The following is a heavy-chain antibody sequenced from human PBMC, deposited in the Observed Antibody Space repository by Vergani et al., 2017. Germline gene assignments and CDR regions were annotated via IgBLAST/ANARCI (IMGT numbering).Heavy chain of an antibody. Sequence: QVQLQESGPGLVKPSETLSLTCTVSGGSISSYYWSWIRQPPGKGLEWIGYIYYSGSTNYNPSLKSRVTISVDTSKNQFSLKLSSVTAADTAVYYCARALYYYGSGRFDPWGQGTLVTVSS. V-gene: IGHV4-59*01. CDR2: IYYSGST. CDR1: GGSISSYY. J-gene: IGHJ5*02. CDR3: ARALYYYGSGRFDP. D-gene: IGHD3-10*01.